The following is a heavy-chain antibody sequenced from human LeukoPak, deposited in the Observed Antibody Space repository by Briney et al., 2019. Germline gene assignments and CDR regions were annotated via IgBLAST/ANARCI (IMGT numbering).Heavy chain of an antibody. J-gene: IGHJ4*02. CDR1: AGSISSYY. D-gene: IGHD4-23*01. Sequence: SETLSLTCTVSAGSISSYYWSWVRQPPGKGLEWIGYIVYSGSTNYNPSLKSPVTISVDTSKNQFSLKLSSVTAADTAVYYCARHGNPPVFDYWGQGTLVTVSS. CDR3: ARHGNPPVFDY. V-gene: IGHV4-59*08. CDR2: IVYSGST.